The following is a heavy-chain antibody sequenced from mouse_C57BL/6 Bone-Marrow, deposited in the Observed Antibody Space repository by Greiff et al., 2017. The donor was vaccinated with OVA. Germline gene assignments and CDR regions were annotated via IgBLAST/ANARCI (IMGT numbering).Heavy chain of an antibody. CDR2: IHPNSGST. Sequence: VQLQQPGAELVKPGASVKLSCKASGYTFTSYWMHWVKQRPGQGLEWIGMIHPNSGSTNYNEKFKSKATLTVDQSSSTAYMQRSSLTSEDSAVYYCARWVRFAYWGQGTLVTVSA. CDR3: ARWVRFAY. V-gene: IGHV1-64*01. CDR1: GYTFTSYW. J-gene: IGHJ3*01.